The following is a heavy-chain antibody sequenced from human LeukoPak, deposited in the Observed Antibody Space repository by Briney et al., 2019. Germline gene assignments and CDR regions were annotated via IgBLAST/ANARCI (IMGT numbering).Heavy chain of an antibody. D-gene: IGHD6-13*01. V-gene: IGHV3-30*03. CDR3: ARSGQHLFDF. CDR1: GFTFSSYG. Sequence: GRSLRLSCAASGFTFSSYGMHWVRQAPGKGLEWVAVISYDGSNKYYADSVKGRFTISRDNAKNSLYLQMNSLRAEDTAIYYCARSGQHLFDFWGQGTLVTVSS. J-gene: IGHJ4*02. CDR2: ISYDGSNK.